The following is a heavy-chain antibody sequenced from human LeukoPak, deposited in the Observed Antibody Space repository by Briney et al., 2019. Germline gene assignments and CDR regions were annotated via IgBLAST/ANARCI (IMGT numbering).Heavy chain of an antibody. D-gene: IGHD2-2*01. CDR3: ARKDHLSEYQLHDY. V-gene: IGHV1-18*01. J-gene: IGHJ4*02. CDR2: ISAYNGNT. Sequence: ASVKVSCKASGYTFTRYGISWVRQAPGQGLEWMGWISAYNGNTNYAQKLQGRVTMTTDTSTSTAYMELRSLRSDDTAVYYCARKDHLSEYQLHDYWGQGTLVTVSS. CDR1: GYTFTRYG.